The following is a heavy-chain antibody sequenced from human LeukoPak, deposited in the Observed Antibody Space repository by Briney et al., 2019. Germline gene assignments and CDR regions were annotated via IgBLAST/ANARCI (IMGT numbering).Heavy chain of an antibody. D-gene: IGHD5/OR15-5a*01. Sequence: GASVKVSCKASGYHFTGYHIHWVRQAPGQGLEWMGRISTDTGDTDNAQKSQGRLTMTRDTSINTAHMELSRLTSDDTAVYYCAGLGSTVEGRIDPWGQGTPVAVSS. V-gene: IGHV1-2*02. CDR3: AGLGSTVEGRIDP. CDR1: GYHFTGYH. CDR2: ISTDTGDT. J-gene: IGHJ5*02.